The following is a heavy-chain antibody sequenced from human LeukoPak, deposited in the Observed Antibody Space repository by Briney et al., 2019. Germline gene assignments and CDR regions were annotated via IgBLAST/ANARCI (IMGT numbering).Heavy chain of an antibody. CDR3: AREVGDYGPDGYYYYYGMDV. J-gene: IGHJ6*02. V-gene: IGHV4-30-4*01. D-gene: IGHD4-17*01. Sequence: SQTLSLTCTVPGGSISSGDYYWSWIRQPPGKGLEWIGYIYYSGSTYYNPSLKSRVTISVDTSKNQFSLKLSSVTAADTAVYYCAREVGDYGPDGYYYYYGMDVWGQGTTVTVSS. CDR1: GGSISSGDYY. CDR2: IYYSGST.